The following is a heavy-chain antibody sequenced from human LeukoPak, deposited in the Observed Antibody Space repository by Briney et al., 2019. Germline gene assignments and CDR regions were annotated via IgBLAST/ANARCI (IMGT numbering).Heavy chain of an antibody. CDR2: IKQDGSEK. CDR3: AREGITAAADY. V-gene: IGHV3-7*01. CDR1: GFTVSSNY. D-gene: IGHD6-13*01. Sequence: GGSLRLSCAASGFTVSSNYMSWVRRAPGKGLEWVANIKQDGSEKYYVDSVKGRFTISRDNAKNSLYLQMNSLRAEDTAVYYCAREGITAAADYWGQGTLVTVSS. J-gene: IGHJ4*02.